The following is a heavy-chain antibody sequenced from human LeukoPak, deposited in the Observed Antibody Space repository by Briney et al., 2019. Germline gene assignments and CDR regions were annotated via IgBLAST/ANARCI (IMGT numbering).Heavy chain of an antibody. CDR3: ARGTTGTTPDDAFDI. J-gene: IGHJ3*02. V-gene: IGHV3-53*01. CDR2: IYSGGST. Sequence: GGSLRLSCAASGFTFSSNYMSWVRQAPGKGLEWVSVIYSGGSTYYADPVKGRFTISRDNSKNTLYLQMNSLRAEDTAVYYCARGTTGTTPDDAFDIWGQGTMVTVSS. CDR1: GFTFSSNY. D-gene: IGHD1-1*01.